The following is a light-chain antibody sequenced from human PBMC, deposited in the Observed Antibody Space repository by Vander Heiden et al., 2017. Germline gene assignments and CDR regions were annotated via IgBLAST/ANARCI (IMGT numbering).Light chain of an antibody. CDR2: LYSDGSH. Sequence: VLTQSPSASASLGASVNLTCTLSSGHSGSALAWHQQQPEKGPRYLMKLYSDGSHRKGDGIPDRFSGASSGADRFLTISSLQSEDEADYYCQTWGTGIQVFGGGTKLTVL. CDR1: SGHSGSA. J-gene: IGLJ3*02. CDR3: QTWGTGIQV. V-gene: IGLV4-69*01.